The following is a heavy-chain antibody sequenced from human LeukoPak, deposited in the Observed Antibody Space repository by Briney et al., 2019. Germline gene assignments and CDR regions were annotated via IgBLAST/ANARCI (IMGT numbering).Heavy chain of an antibody. Sequence: GESLKISCKGSGYSFTSYWISWVRQMPGKGLEWMGRIDPSDSYTNYSPSFQGHVSISADKSISTAYLQWSSLRASDTAMYYCARPNRGIIDYWGQGTLVTVSS. CDR1: GYSFTSYW. CDR3: ARPNRGIIDY. V-gene: IGHV5-10-1*01. D-gene: IGHD7-27*01. J-gene: IGHJ4*02. CDR2: IDPSDSYT.